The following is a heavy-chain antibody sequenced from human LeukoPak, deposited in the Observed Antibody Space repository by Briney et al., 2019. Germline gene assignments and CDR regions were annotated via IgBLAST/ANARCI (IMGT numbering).Heavy chain of an antibody. CDR3: AKDSSYGSGSYYNRKYYFDY. CDR1: GFTFSSYA. D-gene: IGHD3-10*01. Sequence: GGSLRLSCAASGFTFSSYAISWVRQAPGKGLEWVSAISGSGGSTYYADSVKGRFTISRDNSKNTLYLQMNSLRAEDTAVYYCAKDSSYGSGSYYNRKYYFDYWGQGTLVTVSS. CDR2: ISGSGGST. J-gene: IGHJ4*02. V-gene: IGHV3-23*01.